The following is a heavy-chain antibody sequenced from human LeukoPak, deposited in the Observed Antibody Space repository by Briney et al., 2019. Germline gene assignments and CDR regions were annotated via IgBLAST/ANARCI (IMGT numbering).Heavy chain of an antibody. CDR3: ARNYYGSGSPYFDY. V-gene: IGHV3-66*01. CDR2: IYSGGST. CDR1: GFTVSSNY. Sequence: PGGSLRLSCAASGFTVSSNYMSWVRQAPGKGLEWVSVIYSGGSTYYADSVKGRFTISRDNSKNTLYLQMNSLRVEDTAVYYCARNYYGSGSPYFDYWGQGTLVTVSS. D-gene: IGHD3-10*01. J-gene: IGHJ4*02.